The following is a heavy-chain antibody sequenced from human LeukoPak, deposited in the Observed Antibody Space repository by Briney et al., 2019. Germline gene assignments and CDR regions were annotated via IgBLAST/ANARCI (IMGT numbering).Heavy chain of an antibody. D-gene: IGHD1-26*01. J-gene: IGHJ5*02. CDR3: AWEPQSVRGFDP. Sequence: ASVKVSCKASGYTFTSYDINWVRQATGQGLEWMGWMNPNSGNTGYAQKFQGRVTMTRNTSISTAYMELSSLRSEDTAVYYCAWEPQSVRGFDPWGQGTLVTVSS. V-gene: IGHV1-8*01. CDR2: MNPNSGNT. CDR1: GYTFTSYD.